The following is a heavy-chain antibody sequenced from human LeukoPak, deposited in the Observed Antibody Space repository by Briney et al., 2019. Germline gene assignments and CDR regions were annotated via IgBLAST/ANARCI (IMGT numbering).Heavy chain of an antibody. CDR2: INPSGGST. CDR3: ARDAHTTNYYYYMDV. J-gene: IGHJ6*03. CDR1: GYTFTSYY. Sequence: EASVKVSCKASGYTFTSYYMHWVRQAPGQGLEWMGIINPSGGSTSYAQKFQGRVTMTRDTSTSTVYMELSSLRSEDTAVYYCARDAHTTNYYYYMDVWGKGTTVTVSS. V-gene: IGHV1-46*01. D-gene: IGHD1-1*01.